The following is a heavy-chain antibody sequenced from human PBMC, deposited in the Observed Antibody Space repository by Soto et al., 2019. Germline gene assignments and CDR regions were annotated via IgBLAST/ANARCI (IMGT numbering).Heavy chain of an antibody. D-gene: IGHD3-3*01. V-gene: IGHV4-34*01. CDR1: GGSFSGYY. J-gene: IGHJ6*02. Sequence: PSETLSLTCAVYGGSFSGYYWSWIRQPPGKGLEWIGEINHSGSTNYNPSLRSRVTISVDTSKNQFSLKLSSVTAADTAVYYCARAGRFWSGPLDVWGQGTTVTVSS. CDR3: ARAGRFWSGPLDV. CDR2: INHSGST.